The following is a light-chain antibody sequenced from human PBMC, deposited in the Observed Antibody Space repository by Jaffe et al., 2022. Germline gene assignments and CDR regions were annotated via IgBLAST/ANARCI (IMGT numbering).Light chain of an antibody. CDR1: QSVSSN. Sequence: EIVMTQSPATLSVSPGERATLSCRASQSVSSNLAWYQQKPGQAPRLLIYGASTRATGIPARFSGSGSGTEFTLTISSLQSEDFAVYYCQQYGGTFGQGTKVEIK. CDR3: QQYGGT. CDR2: GAS. V-gene: IGKV3-15*01. J-gene: IGKJ1*01.